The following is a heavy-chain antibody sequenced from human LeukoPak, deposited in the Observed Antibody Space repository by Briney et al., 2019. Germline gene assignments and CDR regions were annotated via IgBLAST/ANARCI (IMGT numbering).Heavy chain of an antibody. D-gene: IGHD2/OR15-2a*01. Sequence: GGSLRLSCAASGFTFSSYAMHWVRQAPGKGLEYVSATSSNGGSTYYANSVKGRFTISRDNFRNTLFLQMGSLTAEDMAVYYCAREVSAAGWFDPWGQGTLVTVSS. CDR3: AREVSAAGWFDP. J-gene: IGHJ5*02. V-gene: IGHV3-64*01. CDR2: TSSNGGST. CDR1: GFTFSSYA.